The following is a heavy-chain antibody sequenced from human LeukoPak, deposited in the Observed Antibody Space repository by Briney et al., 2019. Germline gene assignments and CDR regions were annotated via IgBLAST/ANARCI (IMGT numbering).Heavy chain of an antibody. J-gene: IGHJ4*02. V-gene: IGHV1-46*01. CDR3: ARDHGVAGTFFRAKPNYYFDY. CDR1: GYTFTSYY. Sequence: GASVKVSCRASGYTFTSYYMHWVRQAPGQGLEWMGIINPSGGSTSYAQKFQGRVTMTRDTSTSTVYMELSSLRSEDTAVYYCARDHGVAGTFFRAKPNYYFDYWGQGTLVTVSS. CDR2: INPSGGST. D-gene: IGHD6-19*01.